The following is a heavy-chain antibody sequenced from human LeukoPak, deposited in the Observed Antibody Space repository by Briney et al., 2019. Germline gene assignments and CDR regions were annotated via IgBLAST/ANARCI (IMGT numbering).Heavy chain of an antibody. D-gene: IGHD3/OR15-3a*01. J-gene: IGHJ3*02. CDR1: GYTLTELS. Sequence: ASVKVSCKVSGYTLTELSMHWVLQAPGKGLEWMGGFDPEDGETIYAQKFQGRVTMTEDTSTDTAYMELSSLRSEDTAVYYCATSSGTGTHDAFDIWGQGTMVTISS. V-gene: IGHV1-24*01. CDR2: FDPEDGET. CDR3: ATSSGTGTHDAFDI.